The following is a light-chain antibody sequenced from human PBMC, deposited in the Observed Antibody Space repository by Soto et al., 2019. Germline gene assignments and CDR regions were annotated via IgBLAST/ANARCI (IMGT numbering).Light chain of an antibody. J-gene: IGLJ2*01. CDR1: SSNIGSNT. Sequence: QSVLTQPPSASGTPGQRVTISCSGSSSNIGSNTVNWYQQLPGTAPKLLIYSNNHRPSGGPDRFSGSKSGTSASLAISGFQSEDEADDYCAAWDDSLNGPVFGGGTKLTVL. CDR3: AAWDDSLNGPV. V-gene: IGLV1-44*01. CDR2: SNN.